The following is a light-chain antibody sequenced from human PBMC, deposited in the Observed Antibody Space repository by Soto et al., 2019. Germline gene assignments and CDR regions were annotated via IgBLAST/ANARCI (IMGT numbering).Light chain of an antibody. CDR2: EVS. CDR1: GSDGVPYNY. J-gene: IGLJ2*01. Sequence: QSALTQPASVSGSPGQSITISCTGAGSDGVPYNYVSWYQQHPGKAPKLMIYEVSNRPSGVSNRFSGSKSGSTASLTISGLQAEDEADYYCSSHTTTHNTLVFGGGTKLTVL. CDR3: SSHTTTHNTLV. V-gene: IGLV2-14*01.